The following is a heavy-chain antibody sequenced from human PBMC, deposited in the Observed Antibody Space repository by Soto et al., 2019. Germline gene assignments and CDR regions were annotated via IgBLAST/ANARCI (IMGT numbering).Heavy chain of an antibody. CDR1: GFTFSSYS. V-gene: IGHV3-21*01. J-gene: IGHJ6*03. CDR2: ISSSSSYI. CDR3: ARDGAERITISGVAKYYYYMDV. D-gene: IGHD3-3*01. Sequence: EVQLVESGGGLVKPGGSLRLSCAASGFTFSSYSMNWVRQAPGKGLEWVSSISSSSSYIYYADSVKGRFTISRDNAKNSLYLQMNSLRAEDTAVYYCARDGAERITISGVAKYYYYMDVWGKGTTVTVSS.